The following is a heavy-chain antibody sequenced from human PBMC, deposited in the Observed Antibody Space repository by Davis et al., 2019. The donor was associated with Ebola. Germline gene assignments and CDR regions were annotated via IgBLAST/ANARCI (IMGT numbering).Heavy chain of an antibody. CDR3: ARDLGMIVAYYFDY. CDR2: ISAYNGNT. J-gene: IGHJ4*02. Sequence: ASVTVSCKASGYTFTSYGISWVRQAPGQGLEWMGWISAYNGNTNYAQKLQGRVTMTTDTSTSTAYMELRSLRSDDTAVYYCARDLGMIVAYYFDYWGQGTLVTVSS. V-gene: IGHV1-18*01. CDR1: GYTFTSYG. D-gene: IGHD3-22*01.